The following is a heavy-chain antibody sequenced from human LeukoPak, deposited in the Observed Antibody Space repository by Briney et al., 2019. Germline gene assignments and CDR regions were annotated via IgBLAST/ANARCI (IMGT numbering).Heavy chain of an antibody. V-gene: IGHV3-53*01. CDR2: IYSGGST. CDR1: GFMFSSNW. J-gene: IGHJ4*02. CDR3: ARDFPPHGYSGSSR. D-gene: IGHD1-26*01. Sequence: PGGSLRLSCAASGFMFSSNWMSWVRQAPGKGLEWVSVIYSGGSTYYADSVKGRFAISRDNSKNTLYLQMNSLRAEDTAVYYCARDFPPHGYSGSSRWGQGTLVTVSS.